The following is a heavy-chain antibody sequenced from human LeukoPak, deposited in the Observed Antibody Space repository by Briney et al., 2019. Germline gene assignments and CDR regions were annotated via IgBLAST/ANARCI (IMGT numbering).Heavy chain of an antibody. Sequence: GASVKVSCKASGYTFSDYYIHWVRQAPGQGLEWMGWINPNSGGTNYAQKFQGRVTMTRDTSISTAYMELSRLRSDDTAVYYCARVKSWNDFVWDYWGQGTLVTVSS. V-gene: IGHV1-2*02. CDR2: INPNSGGT. CDR3: ARVKSWNDFVWDY. J-gene: IGHJ4*02. D-gene: IGHD1-1*01. CDR1: GYTFSDYY.